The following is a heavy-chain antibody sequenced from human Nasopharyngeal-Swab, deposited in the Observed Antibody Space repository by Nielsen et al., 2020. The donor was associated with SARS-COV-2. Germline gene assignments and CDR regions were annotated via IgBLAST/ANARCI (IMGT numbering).Heavy chain of an antibody. D-gene: IGHD3-10*01. J-gene: IGHJ4*02. CDR3: ARDRVFLVRGFDY. Sequence: GESLKISCAASGFIFSDSAIHWVRQASGKGLEWVGRIRSKGNSYATEYAASVEGRFTISRDDSKNTAYLQMNSLRAEDTAVYYCARDRVFLVRGFDYWGQGTLVTVSS. CDR1: GFIFSDSA. CDR2: IRSKGNSYAT. V-gene: IGHV3-73*01.